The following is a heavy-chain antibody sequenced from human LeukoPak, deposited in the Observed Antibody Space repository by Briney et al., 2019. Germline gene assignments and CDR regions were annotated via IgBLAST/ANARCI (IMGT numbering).Heavy chain of an antibody. V-gene: IGHV4-34*01. CDR1: GGSFSGYN. J-gene: IGHJ6*03. CDR3: ARRHQGVLASHYYYMDV. D-gene: IGHD2/OR15-2a*01. Sequence: SETLSLTCGVYGGSFSGYNWNWIRQPPGKGLEWIGEINHSGSTNYNPSLKSRVTISVDTSKNQFSLNLNSVTAADTAVYYCARRHQGVLASHYYYMDVWGKGTTVTVS. CDR2: INHSGST.